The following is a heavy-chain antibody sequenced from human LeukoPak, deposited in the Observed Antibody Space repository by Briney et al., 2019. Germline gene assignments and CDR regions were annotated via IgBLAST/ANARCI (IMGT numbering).Heavy chain of an antibody. CDR3: ARTLYGFYFDY. Sequence: GGSLRLSCAASGFTVSSNYMSWIRQAPGKGLEWVSVLYSGGNTYYADSVKGRFTISRANSKNTLFLQMNSLRDEDTAVYYCARTLYGFYFDYWGQGTLVTVSS. CDR2: LYSGGNT. CDR1: GFTVSSNY. D-gene: IGHD2/OR15-2a*01. V-gene: IGHV3-66*01. J-gene: IGHJ4*02.